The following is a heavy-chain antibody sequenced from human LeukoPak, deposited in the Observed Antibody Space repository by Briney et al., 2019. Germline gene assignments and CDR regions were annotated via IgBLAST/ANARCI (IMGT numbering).Heavy chain of an antibody. Sequence: ASVKVSCKASGGTFSSYAISWVRQAPGQGLEWMGGIIPIFGTANYARKFQGRVTITADESTSTAYMELSSLRSEDTAVYYCARGEYDSSGYSPDWGQGTLVTVSS. D-gene: IGHD3-22*01. CDR2: IIPIFGTA. J-gene: IGHJ4*02. CDR1: GGTFSSYA. CDR3: ARGEYDSSGYSPD. V-gene: IGHV1-69*13.